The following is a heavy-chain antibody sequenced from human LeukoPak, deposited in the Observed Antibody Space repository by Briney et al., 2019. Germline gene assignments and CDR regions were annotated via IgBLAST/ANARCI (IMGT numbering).Heavy chain of an antibody. J-gene: IGHJ4*02. V-gene: IGHV3-7*01. CDR3: ARDIEAAGLFLDY. D-gene: IGHD6-13*01. CDR1: GFTLSSYW. CDR2: RKYDGSEK. Sequence: GGSLRLSCAASGFTLSSYWMSWVRQAPGKGLEWVANRKYDGSEKYYVDSVKGRFTISRDNAKNSLYLQMNSLRAEDTAVYYCARDIEAAGLFLDYWGQGTLVTVSS.